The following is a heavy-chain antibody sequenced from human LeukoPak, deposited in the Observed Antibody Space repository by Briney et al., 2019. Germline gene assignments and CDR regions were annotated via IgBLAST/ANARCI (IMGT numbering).Heavy chain of an antibody. D-gene: IGHD6-19*01. J-gene: IGHJ5*02. CDR2: IGYDGNNK. Sequence: PGTSLRLSCAASGFTFSSYGMHWVRQAPGKGLEWVGVIGYDGNNKYYADSVKGRFTISRDNSKNTLYLQMNSLRAEDTAVYYCARDGSSGWYGDWLDPWGQGTLVTVSS. CDR3: ARDGSSGWYGDWLDP. CDR1: GFTFSSYG. V-gene: IGHV3-30*03.